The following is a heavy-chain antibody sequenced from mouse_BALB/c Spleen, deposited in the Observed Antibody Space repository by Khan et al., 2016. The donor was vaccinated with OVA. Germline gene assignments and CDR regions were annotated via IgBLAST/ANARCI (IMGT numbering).Heavy chain of an antibody. CDR3: ARPPYFSYVMVY. Sequence: IQLVQSGPELKKPGETVKISCKASGKTFTNYGMNWVKQAPGKGLKWMGWINTYTGEPTYADDFKGRFAFSLEASASTVYLQINNLKDEDTATYFCARPPYFSYVMVYWGQGTSVTVSS. CDR2: INTYTGEP. V-gene: IGHV9-3-1*01. J-gene: IGHJ4*01. D-gene: IGHD2-10*01. CDR1: GKTFTNYG.